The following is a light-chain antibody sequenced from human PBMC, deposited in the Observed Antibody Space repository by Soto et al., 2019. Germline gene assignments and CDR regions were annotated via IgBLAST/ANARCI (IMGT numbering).Light chain of an antibody. Sequence: EIVLTQSPGTLCLSPGERATFSCRASQSVSSNYLAWYQQKPGQAPRLLIYDASNRATGIPARFSGSGSGTDFTLTISSLEPEDFAVYYCQQRSNWPMTFGQGTKVDIK. J-gene: IGKJ1*01. V-gene: IGKV3-11*01. CDR2: DAS. CDR1: QSVSSNY. CDR3: QQRSNWPMT.